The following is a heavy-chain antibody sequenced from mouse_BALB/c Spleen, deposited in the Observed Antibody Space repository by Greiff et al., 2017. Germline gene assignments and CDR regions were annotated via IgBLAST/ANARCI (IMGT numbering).Heavy chain of an antibody. J-gene: IGHJ3*01. CDR1: GFTFSSYA. D-gene: IGHD1-1*02. CDR2: ISSGGST. V-gene: IGHV5-6-5*01. Sequence: EVQLVESGGGLVKPGGSLKLSCAASGFTFSSYAMSWVRQTPEKRLEWVASISSGGSTYYPDSVKGRFTISRDNARNILYLQMSSLRSEDTAMYYCARREGNYYEPWFAYWGQGTLVTVSA. CDR3: ARREGNYYEPWFAY.